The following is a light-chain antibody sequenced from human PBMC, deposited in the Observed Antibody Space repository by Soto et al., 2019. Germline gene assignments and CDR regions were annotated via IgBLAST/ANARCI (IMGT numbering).Light chain of an antibody. V-gene: IGKV3-20*01. CDR2: DAS. J-gene: IGKJ1*01. CDR1: QTVRNNY. CDR3: HQYHNFPRT. Sequence: FVLTQSPGTLSLSPGERATLSCRASQTVRNNYLAWYQQKPGQAPRLLIYDASSRATGIPDRFSGGGSGTDFTLTVSSLQPDDFATYYCHQYHNFPRTFGQGTKVDIK.